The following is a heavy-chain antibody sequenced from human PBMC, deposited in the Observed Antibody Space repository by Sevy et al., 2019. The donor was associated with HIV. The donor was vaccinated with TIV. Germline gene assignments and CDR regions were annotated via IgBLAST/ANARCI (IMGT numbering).Heavy chain of an antibody. CDR2: ISYDGSNK. V-gene: IGHV3-30*18. CDR3: AKDLMGNGYNYDYYYYYGMDV. CDR1: GFTFSSYG. Sequence: RGSLRLSCAASGFTFSSYGMHWVRQAPGKGLEWVAVISYDGSNKYYADSVKGRFTISRDNSKNTLYLQMNSLRAEDTAVYYCAKDLMGNGYNYDYYYYYGMDVWGQGTTVTVSS. J-gene: IGHJ6*02. D-gene: IGHD5-12*01.